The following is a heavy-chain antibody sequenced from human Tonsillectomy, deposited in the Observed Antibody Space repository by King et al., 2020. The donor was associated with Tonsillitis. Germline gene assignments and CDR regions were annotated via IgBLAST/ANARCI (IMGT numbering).Heavy chain of an antibody. J-gene: IGHJ3*02. CDR2: SNSDGSTP. D-gene: IGHD5-24*01. CDR3: TRGKMDFDI. V-gene: IGHV3-74*01. Sequence: VQLVESGGGLVQSGGSLRLSCAASGFTFSNYWMHWVRQAPGKGLVWVSRSNSDGSTPTYVDSVKGRFTISRDNAKNTLYLQMNSLRADDTAVYYCTRGKMDFDIWGQGTMVTVSS. CDR1: GFTFSNYW.